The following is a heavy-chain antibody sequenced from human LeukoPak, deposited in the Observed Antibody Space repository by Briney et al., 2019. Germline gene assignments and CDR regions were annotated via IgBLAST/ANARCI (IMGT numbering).Heavy chain of an antibody. CDR1: GFTVSSNY. D-gene: IGHD5-12*01. Sequence: GGSLRLSCAASGFTVSSNYMSWVRQAPGKGLEWVSVIYSGGSTYYADSVKGRFTISRDNSKNSLYLQMNSLRAEDTAVYYCARVSAVVATQGAFDIWGQGTMVTVSS. V-gene: IGHV3-53*01. CDR2: IYSGGST. J-gene: IGHJ3*02. CDR3: ARVSAVVATQGAFDI.